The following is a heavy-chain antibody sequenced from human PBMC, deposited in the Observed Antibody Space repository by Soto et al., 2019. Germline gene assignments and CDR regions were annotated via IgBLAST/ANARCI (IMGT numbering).Heavy chain of an antibody. D-gene: IGHD5-18*01. CDR1: GGSISSYY. J-gene: IGHJ3*02. CDR2: IYYSGST. CDR3: ARQHRYGDAFYI. V-gene: IGHV4-59*08. Sequence: LSLTCTASGGSISSYYWSWIRQPPGKGLEWIGYIYYSGSTNYNPSLKSRVTISVDTSKNQFSLKLSSVTAADTAVYYCARQHRYGDAFYIRGQGTMVTVSS.